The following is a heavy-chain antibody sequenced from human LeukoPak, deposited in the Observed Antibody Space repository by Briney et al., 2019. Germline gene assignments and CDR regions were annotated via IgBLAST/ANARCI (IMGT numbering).Heavy chain of an antibody. CDR1: GGAISSGDYY. CDR3: ARGIYGYDILTGYSPGDIGY. CDR2: IYYTGST. D-gene: IGHD3-9*01. Sequence: PSETLSLTCTVSGGAISSGDYYWNWIRQPPGEGLEWIVYIYYTGSTYYNASLKSRVIISVDTSKNQFSLKLSSVTAADTAVYYCARGIYGYDILTGYSPGDIGYWGQGTLVTVSA. J-gene: IGHJ4*02. V-gene: IGHV4-30-4*01.